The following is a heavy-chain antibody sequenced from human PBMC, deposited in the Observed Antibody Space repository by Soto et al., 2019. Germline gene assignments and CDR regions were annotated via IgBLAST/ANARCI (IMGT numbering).Heavy chain of an antibody. CDR3: AKDWGLTITMVRGAFDI. V-gene: IGHV3-23*01. Sequence: GGSLRLSCAASGFTFSSYAMSWVRQAPGKGLEWVSAISGSGGSTYYADSVKGRFTISRDNSKNTLYLQMNSLRAEDTAVYYCAKDWGLTITMVRGAFDIWGQGTMVTVSS. CDR2: ISGSGGST. CDR1: GFTFSSYA. J-gene: IGHJ3*02. D-gene: IGHD3-10*01.